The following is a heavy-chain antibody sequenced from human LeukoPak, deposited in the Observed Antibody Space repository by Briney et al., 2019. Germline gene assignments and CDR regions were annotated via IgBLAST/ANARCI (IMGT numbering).Heavy chain of an antibody. CDR1: GYTLTELS. Sequence: ASVKVSCKVSGYTLTELSLHWVRQAPGKGLEWMGGFDPEDGETIYAQKFQGRVTMTEDTSTDTAYMELSSLRSEDTAVYYCATDETGYSLNFDYWGQGTLVTVSS. J-gene: IGHJ4*02. CDR3: ATDETGYSLNFDY. D-gene: IGHD3-9*01. V-gene: IGHV1-24*01. CDR2: FDPEDGET.